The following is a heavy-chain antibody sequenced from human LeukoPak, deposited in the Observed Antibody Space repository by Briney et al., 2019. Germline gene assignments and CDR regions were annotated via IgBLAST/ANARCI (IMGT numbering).Heavy chain of an antibody. Sequence: GGSLRLSCAASGFTFSSYEMNWVRQAPGKGLQWVSYISSSGSTIYYADSVKGRFTISRDNAKNSLYLQMNSLRAEDTAVYYCSLVGATSYYYYGMDVWGQGTTVTVSS. V-gene: IGHV3-48*03. D-gene: IGHD1-26*01. CDR3: SLVGATSYYYYGMDV. CDR2: ISSSGSTI. J-gene: IGHJ6*02. CDR1: GFTFSSYE.